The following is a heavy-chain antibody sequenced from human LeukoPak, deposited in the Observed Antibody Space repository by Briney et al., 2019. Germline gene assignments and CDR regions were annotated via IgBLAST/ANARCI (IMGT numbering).Heavy chain of an antibody. D-gene: IGHD3-10*01. V-gene: IGHV1-2*04. CDR3: AISSGYYGSGSFYGGPFVY. Sequence: ASVKVSCTGSGYTFTCYYMHWVRQAPGQGLGWMGWINPNSGGTNYAQKFQGWVTMTRDTSISTAYMELSRLRSDDTAVYYCAISSGYYGSGSFYGGPFVYWGQGTLVTVSS. CDR1: GYTFTCYY. J-gene: IGHJ4*02. CDR2: INPNSGGT.